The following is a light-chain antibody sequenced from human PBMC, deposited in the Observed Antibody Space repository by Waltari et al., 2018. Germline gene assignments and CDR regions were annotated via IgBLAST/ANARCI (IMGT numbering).Light chain of an antibody. CDR3: QQHNSYPRT. CDR1: QGISSW. V-gene: IGKV1-12*01. Sequence: DIQMTQSPSSLSASVGDRVTITCQASQGISSWLAWYQQKPGKAPKLLIYASSSLQSGVSSRFSGSGSGTEFTLTISSLQPEDFATYYCQQHNSYPRTFGQGTKVEIK. CDR2: ASS. J-gene: IGKJ1*01.